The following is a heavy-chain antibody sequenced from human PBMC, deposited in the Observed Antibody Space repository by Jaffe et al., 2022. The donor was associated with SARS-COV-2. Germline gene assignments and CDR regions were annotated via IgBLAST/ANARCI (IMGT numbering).Heavy chain of an antibody. CDR3: AKDIAARHTYYYYYYGMDV. CDR1: GFTFSSYG. CDR2: ISYDGSNK. V-gene: IGHV3-30*18. J-gene: IGHJ6*02. D-gene: IGHD6-6*01. Sequence: QVQLVESGGGVVQPGRSLRLSCAASGFTFSSYGMHWVRQAPGKGLEWVAVISYDGSNKYYADSVKGRFTISRDNSKNTLYLQMNSLRAEDTAVYYCAKDIAARHTYYYYYYGMDVWGQGTTVTVSS.